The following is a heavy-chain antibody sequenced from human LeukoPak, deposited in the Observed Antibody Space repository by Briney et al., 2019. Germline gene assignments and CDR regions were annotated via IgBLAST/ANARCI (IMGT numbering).Heavy chain of an antibody. CDR1: GGSISSYY. CDR3: ASTTGSYSMFEY. Sequence: SETLSLTCTVSGGSISSYYWSWIRQPPGKGLEWIGYIYYSGSTNYNPSLKSRVTISVDTSKNQFSLRLSSVTAADTAVYYCASTTGSYSMFEYWSQGTLVTVSS. CDR2: IYYSGST. V-gene: IGHV4-59*12. J-gene: IGHJ4*02. D-gene: IGHD1-26*01.